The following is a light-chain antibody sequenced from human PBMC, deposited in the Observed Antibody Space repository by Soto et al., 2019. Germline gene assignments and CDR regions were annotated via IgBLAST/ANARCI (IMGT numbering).Light chain of an antibody. J-gene: IGKJ1*01. V-gene: IGKV3-20*01. CDR1: QRLSSNY. CDR3: LQYGSSVWT. CDR2: GAS. Sequence: EIVVTQSPGTLSLSPGERATLSCRASQRLSSNYLAWFQQKPGQAPRLLIYGASSRATGIPERFSGSGSGTDFTLTIPRLEPEDFAVYYCLQYGSSVWTFGQGTKVDIK.